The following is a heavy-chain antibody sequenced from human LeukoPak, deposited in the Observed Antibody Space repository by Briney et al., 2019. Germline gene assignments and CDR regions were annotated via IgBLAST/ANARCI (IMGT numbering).Heavy chain of an antibody. D-gene: IGHD1-14*01. CDR2: ISSSSSYI. Sequence: GGSLRLSCAASGFTFSSCSMNWVRQAPGKGLEWVSSISSSSSYIYYADSVKGRFTISRDNAKNSLYLQMNSLRAEDTAVYYCARGNRAEDVDYFDYWGQGTLVTVSS. V-gene: IGHV3-21*01. J-gene: IGHJ4*02. CDR3: ARGNRAEDVDYFDY. CDR1: GFTFSSCS.